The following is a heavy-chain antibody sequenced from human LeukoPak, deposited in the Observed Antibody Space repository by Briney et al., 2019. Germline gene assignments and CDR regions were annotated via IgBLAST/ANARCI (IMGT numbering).Heavy chain of an antibody. CDR2: IWYDGREE. CDR1: GFSFSTCG. J-gene: IGHJ6*02. Sequence: SGGSLRLSCAASGFSFSTCGMHWVRQAPGKGLEWVAVIWYDGREENYRDSVKGRFTISRDNSKNTLYLQLNSLRAEDTAVYYCVRGPGGISRPHPNGLDAWGQGTTVTVSS. CDR3: VRGPGGISRPHPNGLDA. V-gene: IGHV3-33*01. D-gene: IGHD4-23*01.